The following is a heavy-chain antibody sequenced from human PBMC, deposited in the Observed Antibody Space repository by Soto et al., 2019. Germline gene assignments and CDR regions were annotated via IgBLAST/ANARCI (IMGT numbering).Heavy chain of an antibody. CDR1: GYSFTSYW. Sequence: PVESLKISCNGSGYSFTSYWISWVRQMPGKGLEWMGRIDPSDSYTNYSPSFQGHVTISADKSISTAYLQWSSLKASDTAMYYCARHSPVVPPCMDVWGQGTTVTVSS. V-gene: IGHV5-10-1*01. D-gene: IGHD2-2*01. J-gene: IGHJ6*02. CDR3: ARHSPVVPPCMDV. CDR2: IDPSDSYT.